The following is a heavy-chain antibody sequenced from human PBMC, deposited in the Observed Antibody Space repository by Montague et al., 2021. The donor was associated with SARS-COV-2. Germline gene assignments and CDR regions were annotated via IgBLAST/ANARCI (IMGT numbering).Heavy chain of an antibody. D-gene: IGHD2-15*01. J-gene: IGHJ4*02. CDR1: GFTFSSYW. CDR3: ARLVVVAATPY. Sequence: SLRLSCAASGFTFSSYWTSWVRQAPGKGLEWVANIKQDGSEKYYVDSVKGRFTISRDNAKNSLSLQMNSLRAEDTAVYYCARLVVVAATPYWGQGTLVTVSS. CDR2: IKQDGSEK. V-gene: IGHV3-7*01.